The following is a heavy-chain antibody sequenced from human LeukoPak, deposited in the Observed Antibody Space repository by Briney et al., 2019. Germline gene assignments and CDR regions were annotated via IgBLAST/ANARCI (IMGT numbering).Heavy chain of an antibody. D-gene: IGHD3-10*01. CDR2: MYTGGNT. J-gene: IGHJ4*02. Sequence: PGGSLRLSCAASEFTVSSTYMSWVRQAPGKGLEWVSVMYTGGNTYYADSVKGRFTISRDTSKNTLSLQMNSLRAEDTAVYYCAGDNYGLGSLDYWGQGTLVTVSS. CDR3: AGDNYGLGSLDY. V-gene: IGHV3-53*01. CDR1: EFTVSSTY.